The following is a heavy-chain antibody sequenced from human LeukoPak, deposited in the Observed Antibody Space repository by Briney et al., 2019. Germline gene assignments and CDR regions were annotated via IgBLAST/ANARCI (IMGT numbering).Heavy chain of an antibody. CDR1: GSTFSNYW. D-gene: IGHD1-26*01. CDR2: IKQDGSEK. Sequence: PGGSLRLSCAASGSTFSNYWMSWVRQAPGKGLEWVAHIKQDGSEKYYVDSVKGRFTISRDNAKNSLYLQMNSLRAEDTAVYYCVRLIVGATDYWGQGTLVTVSS. CDR3: VRLIVGATDY. J-gene: IGHJ4*02. V-gene: IGHV3-7*01.